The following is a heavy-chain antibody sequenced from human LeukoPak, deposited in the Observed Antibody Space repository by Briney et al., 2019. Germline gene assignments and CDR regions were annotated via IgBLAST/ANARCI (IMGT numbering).Heavy chain of an antibody. J-gene: IGHJ4*02. Sequence: GGSLRLSCAASGFTFSNYWMSWVHQAPGKGLEWVANIKQDGSEKYYVDSVKGRFTISRDKAKNSVYLQLNSLRAGDTAMYYCVRDSYSGTDTAPDYWGQGTLVTISS. CDR2: IKQDGSEK. V-gene: IGHV3-7*03. D-gene: IGHD5-12*01. CDR1: GFTFSNYW. CDR3: VRDSYSGTDTAPDY.